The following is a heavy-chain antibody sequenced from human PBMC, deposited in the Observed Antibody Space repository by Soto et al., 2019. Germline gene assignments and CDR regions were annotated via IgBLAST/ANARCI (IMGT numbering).Heavy chain of an antibody. J-gene: IGHJ6*02. CDR3: AKAETGTTSGYYSGMDV. V-gene: IGHV3-9*01. D-gene: IGHD1-1*01. CDR2: ISWNSGSI. CDR1: GFTFDDYA. Sequence: EVQLVESGGGLVQPGRSLRLSCAASGFTFDDYAMHWVRQAPGKGLEWVSGISWNSGSIGYADSVKGRFTISRDNAKNSLYLQMNSLRAEDTALYYCAKAETGTTSGYYSGMDVWGQGTTVTVSS.